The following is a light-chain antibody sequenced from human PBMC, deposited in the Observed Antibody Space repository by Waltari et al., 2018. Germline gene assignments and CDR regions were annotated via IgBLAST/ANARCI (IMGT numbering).Light chain of an antibody. CDR3: QQRSNWPYT. V-gene: IGKV3-11*01. CDR1: QSGRCC. J-gene: IGKJ2*01. Sequence: CSAGQSGRCCVVGYQYQPGRAARLRIYAASDRATGIPARVIGSGSGTDFTLTISSLGPEDFAVYYGQQRSNWPYTFGQGTKLEIK. CDR2: AAS.